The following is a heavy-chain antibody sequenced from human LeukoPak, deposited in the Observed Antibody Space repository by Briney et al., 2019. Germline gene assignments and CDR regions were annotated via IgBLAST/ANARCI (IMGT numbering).Heavy chain of an antibody. D-gene: IGHD5-18*01. Sequence: GGSLRLSCAASRFTFTSYWLTWVRQAPGKRLEWVATIKQDGSEKYYVDSVKGRFTISRDNAKTSLYLQMNSLRAEDTAVYYCARDLSGVTGYTYGRGIDYWGQGTLVTVSS. CDR1: RFTFTSYW. CDR3: ARDLSGVTGYTYGRGIDY. V-gene: IGHV3-7*01. J-gene: IGHJ4*02. CDR2: IKQDGSEK.